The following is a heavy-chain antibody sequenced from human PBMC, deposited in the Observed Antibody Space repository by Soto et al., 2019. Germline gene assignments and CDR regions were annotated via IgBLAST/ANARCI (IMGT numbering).Heavy chain of an antibody. Sequence: GESLKISCQGSGYSFTTYWIGWVRQMPGKGLEWMGIIFPGDSDTRYGPSFQGQVTISADKSIRTAYLQWSSLKASDTAMYYCARRGYCSTASCSTPYYFDYWGQGTLVTVSS. V-gene: IGHV5-51*01. D-gene: IGHD2-2*01. CDR1: GYSFTTYW. CDR3: ARRGYCSTASCSTPYYFDY. CDR2: IFPGDSDT. J-gene: IGHJ4*02.